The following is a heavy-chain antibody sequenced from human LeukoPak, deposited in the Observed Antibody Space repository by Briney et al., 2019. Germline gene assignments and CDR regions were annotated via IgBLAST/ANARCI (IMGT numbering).Heavy chain of an antibody. CDR1: GGSISSSSYY. CDR3: ARLGIAAARIIPIDP. V-gene: IGHV4-39*01. Sequence: SETLSLTCTVSGGSISSSSYYWGWIRQPPGQGLEWIGSIYYSGSTYYNPSLKSRVTISVDTSKNQFSLKLSSVTAADTAVYYCARLGIAAARIIPIDPWGQGTLVPVSS. CDR2: IYYSGST. J-gene: IGHJ5*02. D-gene: IGHD6-13*01.